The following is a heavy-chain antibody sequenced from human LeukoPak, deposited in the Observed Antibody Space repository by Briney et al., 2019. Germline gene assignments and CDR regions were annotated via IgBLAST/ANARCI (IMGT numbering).Heavy chain of an antibody. D-gene: IGHD3-22*01. CDR2: IYYSGST. V-gene: IGHV4-59*01. CDR1: GGSISSYY. CDR3: ARVVYDSSGYKFDY. Sequence: PSETLSLTCTVSGGSISSYYWSWIRQPPGKGLEWIGYIYYSGSTNYNPSLKSRVTISVDTSKNQFSLKLSSVTAADTAVYYCARVVYDSSGYKFDYWGQGTLVTVSS. J-gene: IGHJ4*02.